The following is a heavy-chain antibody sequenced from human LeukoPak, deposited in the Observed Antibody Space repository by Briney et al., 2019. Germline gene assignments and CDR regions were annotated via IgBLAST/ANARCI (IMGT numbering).Heavy chain of an antibody. CDR1: GGSFSGYY. V-gene: IGHV4-34*01. CDR3: ARHLVSSTSPYNWFDP. D-gene: IGHD2-2*01. CDR2: INHSGST. J-gene: IGHJ5*02. Sequence: SETLSLTCAVYGGSFSGYYWSWIRQPPGKGLEWLGEINHSGSTNYNPSLKRRVTISVDTSKNQFSLKLSSVTAADAAVYYCARHLVSSTSPYNWFDPWGQGTLVTVSS.